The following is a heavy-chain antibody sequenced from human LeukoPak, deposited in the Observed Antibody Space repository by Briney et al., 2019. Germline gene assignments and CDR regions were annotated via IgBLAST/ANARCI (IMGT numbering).Heavy chain of an antibody. V-gene: IGHV3-30*02. CDR3: AKDIGSGRGDYGMDV. CDR1: GFIFSSYG. D-gene: IGHD6-19*01. Sequence: PGGSLRLSCASSGFIFSSYGMYWVRQAPGKGLEWVALIRYDGSNKYYADSVKGRFTISRDNSKNTLYLQMNSLRGEDTATYYCAKDIGSGRGDYGMDVWGQGTTVTVSS. CDR2: IRYDGSNK. J-gene: IGHJ6*02.